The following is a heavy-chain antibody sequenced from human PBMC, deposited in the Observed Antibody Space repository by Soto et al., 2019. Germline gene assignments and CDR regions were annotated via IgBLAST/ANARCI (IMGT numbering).Heavy chain of an antibody. D-gene: IGHD2-2*02. J-gene: IGHJ6*02. Sequence: GGALRLSCAASGFTFSSYWMHWVRQAPGKGLVWVSRINSDGSSTSYADSVKGRFTISRDNAKNTLYLQMNSLRAEDTAVYYCARGGPVVVVPAAIMDWYYYYGMDVWGQGTTVTVSS. CDR1: GFTFSSYW. CDR2: INSDGSST. V-gene: IGHV3-74*01. CDR3: ARGGPVVVVPAAIMDWYYYYGMDV.